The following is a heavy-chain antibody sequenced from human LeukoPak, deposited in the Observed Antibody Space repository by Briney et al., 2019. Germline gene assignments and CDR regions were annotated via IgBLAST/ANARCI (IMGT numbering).Heavy chain of an antibody. CDR2: IYTGGNT. V-gene: IGHV3-53*01. CDR3: AREDGSGSYPGYYYGMDV. CDR1: GFTVSSNY. Sequence: GGSLRLSCAASGFTVSSNYMNWVRQAPGKGLEWVSLIYTGGNTFYADSVKGRFTISRDISKNTLYLQMNSLRAEDTAVYYCAREDGSGSYPGYYYGMDVWGQGTTVTVSS. J-gene: IGHJ6*02. D-gene: IGHD3-10*01.